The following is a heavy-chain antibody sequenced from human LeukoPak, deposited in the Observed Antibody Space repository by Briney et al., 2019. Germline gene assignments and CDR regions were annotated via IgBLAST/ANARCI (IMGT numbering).Heavy chain of an antibody. V-gene: IGHV3-7*03. CDR2: INEDGSQK. D-gene: IGHD6-19*01. Sequence: GGSLRLSCAASGFTFSSNYMSWVRQAPEKGLEWVANINEDGSQKYYLGSVTGRFTISRDNAKNSLYLQMNSLSAEDTAMYYCARDGGWHRFDYWGQGTLVIVSS. J-gene: IGHJ4*02. CDR3: ARDGGWHRFDY. CDR1: GFTFSSNY.